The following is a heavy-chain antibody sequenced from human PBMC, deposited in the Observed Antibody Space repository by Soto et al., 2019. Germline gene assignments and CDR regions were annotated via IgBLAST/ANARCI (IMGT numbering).Heavy chain of an antibody. Sequence: QVQLVESGGGVVQPGMSLRLSCAASGFTFSSYAMHWVRQAPGKGLEWVAVISYDGSNKYYADSVKGRFTISRDNSKNTLYLQMKSLRGEDTAVYYCSRDVSAAAGTGVNAGIDYWGQGTLVTVSS. CDR2: ISYDGSNK. D-gene: IGHD6-13*01. V-gene: IGHV3-30-3*01. J-gene: IGHJ4*02. CDR1: GFTFSSYA. CDR3: SRDVSAAAGTGVNAGIDY.